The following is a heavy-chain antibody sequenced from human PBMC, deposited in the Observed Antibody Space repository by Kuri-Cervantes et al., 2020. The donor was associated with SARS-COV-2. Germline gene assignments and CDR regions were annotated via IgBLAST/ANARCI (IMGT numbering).Heavy chain of an antibody. Sequence: GESMKISCAASGSTFSSYAMHWVRQAPGKGLEWVAVISYDGSNKYYADSVKGRFTISRENSKNTLYLQMNSLRAEDKAVYYCARSGGWAPHPYYYYYYGMDVWGQGTTVTVSS. CDR3: ARSGGWAPHPYYYYYYGMDV. CDR2: ISYDGSNK. J-gene: IGHJ6*02. V-gene: IGHV3-30-3*01. D-gene: IGHD3-16*01. CDR1: GSTFSSYA.